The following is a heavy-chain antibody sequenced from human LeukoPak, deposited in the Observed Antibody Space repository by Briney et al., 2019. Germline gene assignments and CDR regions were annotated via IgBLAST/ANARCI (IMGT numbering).Heavy chain of an antibody. CDR1: GFTFSSYG. D-gene: IGHD3/OR15-3a*01. CDR2: IWYDGSNK. V-gene: IGHV3-30*02. CDR3: ARQTGSGLFILP. Sequence: GGSLRLSCAASGFTFSSYGMHWVRQAPGKGLEWVAFIWYDGSNKYYADSVKGRFTISRDNSKNTLYLQMNSLRAEDTAVYYCARQTGSGLFILPGGQGTLVTVSS. J-gene: IGHJ4*02.